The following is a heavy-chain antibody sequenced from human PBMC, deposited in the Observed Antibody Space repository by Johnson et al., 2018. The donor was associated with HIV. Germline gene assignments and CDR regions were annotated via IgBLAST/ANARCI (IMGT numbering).Heavy chain of an antibody. V-gene: IGHV3-7*04. Sequence: VQLVESGGGLVQPGGSLRLSCAASGFTFSSYWMSWVRQAPGKGLEWVANIKQDGSEKYYVASVKGRFTISRDNAKNSLYLQMNSLRAEDTAVYYCAKGMWGQDALDIWGQGTMVTVSS. J-gene: IGHJ3*02. CDR2: IKQDGSEK. D-gene: IGHD1-26*01. CDR3: AKGMWGQDALDI. CDR1: GFTFSSYW.